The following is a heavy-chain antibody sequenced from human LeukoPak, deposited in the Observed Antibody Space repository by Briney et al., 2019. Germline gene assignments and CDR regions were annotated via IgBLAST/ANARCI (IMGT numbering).Heavy chain of an antibody. CDR3: ARDHGEDSSGYYYRNWFDP. CDR1: GGSISSGSYY. Sequence: SETLSLTCTVSGGSISSGSYYWSWIRQPAGKGLEWIGRIYTSGSTNYNPSLKSRVTISVDTSKNQFSLKLSSVTAADTAVYYCARDHGEDSSGYYYRNWFDPWGQGNLVTVSS. CDR2: IYTSGST. D-gene: IGHD3-22*01. J-gene: IGHJ5*02. V-gene: IGHV4-61*02.